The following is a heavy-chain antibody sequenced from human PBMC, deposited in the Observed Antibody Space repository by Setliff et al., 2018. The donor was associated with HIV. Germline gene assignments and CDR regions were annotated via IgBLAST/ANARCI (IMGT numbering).Heavy chain of an antibody. CDR1: GGSISSYDYN. CDR3: ARYRRGAEWFDP. D-gene: IGHD1-26*01. CDR2: IYYTGRT. J-gene: IGHJ5*02. Sequence: SETLSLTCTVSGGSISSYDYNWGWIRQPPGKGLEWIANIYYTGRTYYNPSLKSRVTISVDTSKNQFSLKVTSLTAANTAVYYCARYRRGAEWFDPWGQGTLVTRLL. V-gene: IGHV4-39*01.